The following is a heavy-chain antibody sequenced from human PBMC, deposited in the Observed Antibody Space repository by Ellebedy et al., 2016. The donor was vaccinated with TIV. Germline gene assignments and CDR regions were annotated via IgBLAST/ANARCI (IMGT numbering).Heavy chain of an antibody. CDR2: ISDYSSHL. CDR3: ARDLVLGSGSTDY. Sequence: GGSLRLXXAASDFSFSTYGMHWVRQAPGKGLEWVASISDYSSHLFYADSVKGRFTISRDNAKNTLYLHMNDLGADDTAVYYCARDLVLGSGSTDYWGQGTLVTVSS. V-gene: IGHV3-21*01. CDR1: DFSFSTYG. J-gene: IGHJ4*02. D-gene: IGHD3-10*01.